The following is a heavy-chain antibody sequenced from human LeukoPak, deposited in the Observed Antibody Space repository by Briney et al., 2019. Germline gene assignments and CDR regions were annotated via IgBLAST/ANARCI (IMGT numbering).Heavy chain of an antibody. Sequence: GGSLRLSCAASGFTFRSYAMSWVRQAPGKGLEWVSRIYTDGITTTYADSVKGRFTISRDNAKNALYLQMNSLRAEDTAVYYCARDSGVATTYFDYWGQGTLVTVSS. J-gene: IGHJ4*02. CDR1: GFTFRSYA. CDR3: ARDSGVATTYFDY. D-gene: IGHD1-26*01. CDR2: IYTDGITT. V-gene: IGHV3-74*01.